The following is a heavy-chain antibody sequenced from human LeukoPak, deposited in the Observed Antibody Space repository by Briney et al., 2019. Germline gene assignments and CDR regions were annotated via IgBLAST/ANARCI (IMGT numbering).Heavy chain of an antibody. Sequence: SETLSLTCTVSGGSISSFYWGWIRQPPGKGLEWIGYIYNSGSTDYNPSLKSRVTISVDTSKNQFSLKLSSVAAADTAVYYCARDVGGGPFFDYWGQGTLVTVSS. D-gene: IGHD2-15*01. CDR2: IYNSGST. CDR3: ARDVGGGPFFDY. CDR1: GGSISSFY. J-gene: IGHJ4*02. V-gene: IGHV4-59*01.